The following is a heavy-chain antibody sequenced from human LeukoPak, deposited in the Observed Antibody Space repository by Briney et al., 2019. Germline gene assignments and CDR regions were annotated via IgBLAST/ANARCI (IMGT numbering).Heavy chain of an antibody. J-gene: IGHJ4*02. CDR3: PSTPSANLDTAMVH. CDR1: GYTSNTYG. Sequence: ASVKVPCKTSGYTSNTYGISWVRQAPGQGLEWMGWISAYNGDRKNVPKFQGRVTMTTERSTSTAYMELRRLRADDTAVYYWPSTPSANLDTAMVHGGQGTLATASS. V-gene: IGHV1-18*01. CDR2: ISAYNGDR. D-gene: IGHD5-18*01.